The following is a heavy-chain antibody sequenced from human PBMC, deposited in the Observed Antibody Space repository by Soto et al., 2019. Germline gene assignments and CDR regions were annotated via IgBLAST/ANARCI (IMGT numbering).Heavy chain of an antibody. Sequence: SGPTLVNPTETLTLTCSASGFALTDTRMGVSWIRQAPGKALEWLAHIISNDDKSYSTSLKSRLTISKDTSKSQVVLRITNMDPVDTGRYYCARALVSADSSGYYFGFDCCGRGPRVTVAS. D-gene: IGHD3-22*01. CDR1: GFALTDTRMG. CDR3: ARALVSADSSGYYFGFDC. V-gene: IGHV2-26*01. J-gene: IGHJ4*02. CDR2: IISNDDK.